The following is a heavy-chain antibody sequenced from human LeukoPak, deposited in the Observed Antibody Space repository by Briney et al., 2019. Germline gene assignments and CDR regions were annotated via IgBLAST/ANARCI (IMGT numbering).Heavy chain of an antibody. CDR1: GFTFSSYS. V-gene: IGHV3-21*01. CDR3: APLGDFDWFSDY. J-gene: IGHJ4*02. Sequence: GGSLRLSCAASGFTFSSYSMNWVRQAPGKGLEWVSSISSSSSYIYYADSVKGRFTISRDNAKNSLYLQMNSLRAEDTAVYYCAPLGDFDWFSDYWGQGTLVTVSS. D-gene: IGHD3-9*01. CDR2: ISSSSSYI.